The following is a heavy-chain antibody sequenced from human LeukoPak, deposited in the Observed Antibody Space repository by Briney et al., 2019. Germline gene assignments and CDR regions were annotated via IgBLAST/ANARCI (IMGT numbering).Heavy chain of an antibody. D-gene: IGHD3-9*01. CDR3: ARFSNPDILTGYYVY. Sequence: SVKVSCKASRGTFSSYAISWVRQAPGQGLEWMGGIIPIFGTANYAQKFQGRVTITADKSTSTAYMELSSLRSEDTAVYYCARFSNPDILTGYYVYWGQGTLVTVSS. CDR2: IIPIFGTA. J-gene: IGHJ4*02. V-gene: IGHV1-69*06. CDR1: RGTFSSYA.